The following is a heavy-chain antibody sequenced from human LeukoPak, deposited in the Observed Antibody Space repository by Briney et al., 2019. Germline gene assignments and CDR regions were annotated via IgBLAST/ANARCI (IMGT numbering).Heavy chain of an antibody. J-gene: IGHJ4*02. CDR3: ARRAGAYSHPYDY. V-gene: IGHV3-30*02. CDR2: IRYDGSNK. Sequence: GSLRLSCAASGFSFSSYGMHWVRQAPGKGLEWVAFIRYDGSNKYYADSVKGRFTISRDNSKNTLYLQMNSLRAGDTAVYYCARRAGAYSHPYDYWGQGTLVTVSS. CDR1: GFSFSSYG. D-gene: IGHD4/OR15-4a*01.